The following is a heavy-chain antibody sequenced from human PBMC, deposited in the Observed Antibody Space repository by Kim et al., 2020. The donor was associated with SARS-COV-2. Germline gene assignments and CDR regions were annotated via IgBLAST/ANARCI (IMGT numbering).Heavy chain of an antibody. V-gene: IGHV3-23*01. CDR2: T. Sequence: TYYADSVQSRLTICRDNSRNTVSLQMSGLRVEDTAVYYCARGTIKRYGMAVWGQGTTVTV. J-gene: IGHJ6*02. CDR3: ARGTIKRYGMAV.